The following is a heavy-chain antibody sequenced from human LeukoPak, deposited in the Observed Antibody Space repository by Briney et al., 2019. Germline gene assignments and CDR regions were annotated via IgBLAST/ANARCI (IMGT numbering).Heavy chain of an antibody. D-gene: IGHD3-10*01. CDR3: AFADPKAGGAFDI. Sequence: GGSLRLSCAASGFTFSNYGMHWVRQAPGKGLEWVAVISYDGSNKYYADSVKGRFTISRDNSKNTLYLQMNSLRAEDTAVYYCAFADPKAGGAFDIWGQGTMVTVSS. V-gene: IGHV3-30*03. J-gene: IGHJ3*02. CDR2: ISYDGSNK. CDR1: GFTFSNYG.